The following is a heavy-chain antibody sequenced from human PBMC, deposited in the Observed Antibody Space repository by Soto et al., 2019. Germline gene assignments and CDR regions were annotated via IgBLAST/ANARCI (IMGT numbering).Heavy chain of an antibody. V-gene: IGHV3-74*01. D-gene: IGHD3-10*01. J-gene: IGHJ6*03. CDR3: ARDRLWFGESYYYYYMDV. Sequence: GGSLRLSCAASGFTFSSYWMHWVRQAPGKGLVWVSRINSDGSSTSYADSVKGRFTISRDNAKNTLYLQMNSLRAEDTAVYYCARDRLWFGESYYYYYMDVWGKGTTVTVSS. CDR2: INSDGSST. CDR1: GFTFSSYW.